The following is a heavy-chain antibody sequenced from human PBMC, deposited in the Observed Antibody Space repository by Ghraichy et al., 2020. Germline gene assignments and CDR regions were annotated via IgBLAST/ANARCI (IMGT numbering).Heavy chain of an antibody. Sequence: GGSLRLSFAASGFTFSSHEMNWVRQAPGKGLEWISYISSSGTTKYYADSVKGRFTISRDNSKNSLYLQLNSLRADDTAVYYCARGPNWDLGYWGQGTLVTVSS. D-gene: IGHD1-1*01. CDR3: ARGPNWDLGY. CDR1: GFTFSSHE. J-gene: IGHJ4*02. V-gene: IGHV3-48*03. CDR2: ISSSGTTK.